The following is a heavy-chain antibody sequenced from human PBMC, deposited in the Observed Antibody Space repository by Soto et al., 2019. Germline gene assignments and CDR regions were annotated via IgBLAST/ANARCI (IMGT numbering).Heavy chain of an antibody. CDR1: GFTFSNYA. J-gene: IGHJ6*02. CDR2: ISDDGITA. D-gene: IGHD1-26*01. Sequence: EVQVLVSGGGLVQPGRSLRLTCAGSGFTFSNYAMTWVRQAPGKGLEWISAISDDGITAKYSDSVRGRFTMSRDTSRKTVDLQMTSLRAEDTAVYFCAKGVSSGSGISRFDVWGQGTTVTVSS. CDR3: AKGVSSGSGISRFDV. V-gene: IGHV3-23*01.